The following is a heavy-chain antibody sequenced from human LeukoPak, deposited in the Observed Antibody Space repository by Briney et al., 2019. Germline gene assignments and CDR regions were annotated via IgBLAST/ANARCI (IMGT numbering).Heavy chain of an antibody. J-gene: IGHJ6*02. V-gene: IGHV1-18*01. D-gene: IGHD2-2*01. CDR2: ISAYNGNT. CDR3: ARDGQYQLLLRSYYYGMDV. Sequence: ASVKVSCKASGYTFTSYGISWVRQAPGQGLEWMGWISAYNGNTNYAQKLQGRVTMTTDTSTSTAYMELRSLRSDDTAVYYCARDGQYQLLLRSYYYGMDVWGQGTTVTVSS. CDR1: GYTFTSYG.